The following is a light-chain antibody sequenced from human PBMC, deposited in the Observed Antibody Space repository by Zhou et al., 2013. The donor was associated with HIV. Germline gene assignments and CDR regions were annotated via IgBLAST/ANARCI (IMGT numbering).Light chain of an antibody. Sequence: EIVLTQSPGTLSLSPGERVNLSCRASQNIRNNYLAWYQQKPGQAPRLLIYGASTRATGIPDRFSGGGSGTDFTLTISRLEPKDFAIYYCQQYGGSPLTFGGGTKVGDQT. J-gene: IGKJ4*01. CDR1: QNIRNNY. CDR2: GAS. CDR3: QQYGGSPLT. V-gene: IGKV3-20*01.